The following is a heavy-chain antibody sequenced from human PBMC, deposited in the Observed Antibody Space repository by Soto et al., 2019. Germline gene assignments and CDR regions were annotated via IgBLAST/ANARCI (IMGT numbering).Heavy chain of an antibody. CDR1: GGSISSSSYY. Sequence: QLQLQESGPGLVKPSETLSLTCTVSGGSISSSSYYWGWIRQPPGKGLEWIGSIYYSGSTYYNPSLKSRVTISVDTSKNQFSLKLSSVTAADTAVYYCARSLIVVHPPDAFDIWGQGTMVTVSS. CDR2: IYYSGST. CDR3: ARSLIVVHPPDAFDI. V-gene: IGHV4-39*01. D-gene: IGHD3-22*01. J-gene: IGHJ3*02.